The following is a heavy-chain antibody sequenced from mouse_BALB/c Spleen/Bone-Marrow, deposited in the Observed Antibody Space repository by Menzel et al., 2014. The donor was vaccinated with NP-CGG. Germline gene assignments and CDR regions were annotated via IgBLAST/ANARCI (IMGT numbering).Heavy chain of an antibody. Sequence: VKLVESGPGLVAPSQSLSFTCTVSGFSLTTYGVHWVRQPPGKGLEWLGVIWAGGSTNYNSALMSRLSISKDNSKSQVFLKMNSPQTDDTAMYYCARSTMITEGFAYWGQGTLVTVSA. J-gene: IGHJ3*01. CDR1: GFSLTTYG. D-gene: IGHD2-4*01. CDR2: IWAGGST. V-gene: IGHV2-9*02. CDR3: ARSTMITEGFAY.